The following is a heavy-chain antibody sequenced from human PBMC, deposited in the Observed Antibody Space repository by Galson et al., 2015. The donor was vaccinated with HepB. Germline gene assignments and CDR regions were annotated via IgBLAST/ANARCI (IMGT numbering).Heavy chain of an antibody. CDR3: ARDGAAATTDY. V-gene: IGHV3-33*01. Sequence: SLRLSCAASGFTFSSYGMHWVRQAPGKGLEWVAVIWYDGSNKYYADSVKGRFTISRDNSKNTLYLQMNSLRAEDTAVYYCARDGAAATTDYWGQGTLVTVSS. D-gene: IGHD2-15*01. J-gene: IGHJ4*02. CDR2: IWYDGSNK. CDR1: GFTFSSYG.